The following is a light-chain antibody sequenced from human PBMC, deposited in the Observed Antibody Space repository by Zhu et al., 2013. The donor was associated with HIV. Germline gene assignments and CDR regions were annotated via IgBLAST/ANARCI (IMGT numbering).Light chain of an antibody. CDR3: QKYNSAPLT. V-gene: IGKV1-39*01. Sequence: DIQMTQSPSSLSASVGDTVTLTCRASQTITTFLNWYQQKPGSAPNLLIHRASNLQTGVPSRFTGSGFETHFTLTISDLQPEDFATYYCQKYNSAPLTFGGGTKVEIK. CDR1: QTITTF. J-gene: IGKJ4*01. CDR2: RAS.